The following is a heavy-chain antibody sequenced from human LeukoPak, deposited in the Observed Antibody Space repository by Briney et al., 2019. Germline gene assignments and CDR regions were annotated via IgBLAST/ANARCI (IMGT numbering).Heavy chain of an antibody. V-gene: IGHV1-18*01. CDR1: GYTFTSYG. J-gene: IGHJ4*02. CDR3: ARAPAQWLATGYFDY. D-gene: IGHD6-19*01. Sequence: ASVKVSCKASGYTFTSYGISWVRQAPGQGLEWMGWISAYNGNTNYAQKLQGRVTMTTDTSTSTAYMELRSLRSEDTAVYYCARAPAQWLATGYFDYWGQGTLVTVSS. CDR2: ISAYNGNT.